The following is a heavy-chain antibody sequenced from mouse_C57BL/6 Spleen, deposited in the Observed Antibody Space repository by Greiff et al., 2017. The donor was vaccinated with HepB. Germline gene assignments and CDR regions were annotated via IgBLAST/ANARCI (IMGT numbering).Heavy chain of an antibody. CDR1: GFTFSDFY. J-gene: IGHJ1*03. Sequence: EVKVVESGGGLVQSGRSLRLSCAPSGFTFSDFYMEWVRQAPGKGLEWIAASRNKANDYTTEYSASVKGRFIVSRDTSQSILYLQMNALRAEDTAIYYCARGYDYDWYFDVWGTGTTVTVSS. V-gene: IGHV7-1*01. D-gene: IGHD2-4*01. CDR3: ARGYDYDWYFDV. CDR2: SRNKANDYTT.